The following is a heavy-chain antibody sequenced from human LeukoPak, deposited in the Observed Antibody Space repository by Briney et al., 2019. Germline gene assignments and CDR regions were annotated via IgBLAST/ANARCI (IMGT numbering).Heavy chain of an antibody. CDR1: GYTFTSYY. Sequence: GASVKVSCKASGYTFTSYYMHWVRQAPGQGLEWMGWINPNSGGTNYAQKFQGWVTMTRDTSISTAYMELSRLRSDDTAVYYCARENVAVAAHYYYDMDVWGQGTTVTVSS. CDR3: ARENVAVAAHYYYDMDV. CDR2: INPNSGGT. J-gene: IGHJ6*02. V-gene: IGHV1-2*04. D-gene: IGHD6-19*01.